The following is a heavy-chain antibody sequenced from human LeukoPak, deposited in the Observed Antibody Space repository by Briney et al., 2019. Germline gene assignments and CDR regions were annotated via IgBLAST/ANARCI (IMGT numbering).Heavy chain of an antibody. D-gene: IGHD2-15*01. J-gene: IGHJ4*02. CDR1: GYSFATYW. CDR2: IYPGDSDT. V-gene: IGHV5-51*01. CDR3: ARWVVVAATRYFDY. Sequence: GESLKISCKGSGYSFATYWIGWVRQMPGKGLEWMGIIYPGDSDTRYSPSFQGQVTISADKSISTAYLQWSSLKASDTAMYYCARWVVVAATRYFDYWGQGTLVTVSS.